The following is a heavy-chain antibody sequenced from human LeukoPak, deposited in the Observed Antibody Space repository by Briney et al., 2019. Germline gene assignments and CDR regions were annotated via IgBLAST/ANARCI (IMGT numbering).Heavy chain of an antibody. CDR3: ARSPVHYDLRN. CDR1: GGSISSGGYY. D-gene: IGHD3-3*01. CDR2: IYYSGGT. Sequence: PSETLSLTCTVSGGSISSGGYYWSWIRQHPGKGLEWIGYIYYSGGTYYNPSLKSRVTISVDTSKNQFSLKLSSVTAADTAVYYCARSPVHYDLRNWGQGTLVTVSS. V-gene: IGHV4-31*03. J-gene: IGHJ4*02.